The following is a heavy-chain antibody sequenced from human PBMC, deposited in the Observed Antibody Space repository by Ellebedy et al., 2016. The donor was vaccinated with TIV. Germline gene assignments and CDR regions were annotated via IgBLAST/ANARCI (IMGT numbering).Heavy chain of an antibody. J-gene: IGHJ4*02. CDR2: IKEDGSKK. D-gene: IGHD2-2*01. CDR3: AGPAAIGTKTFDY. Sequence: GESLKISCAASGFTFSNFWMIWVRQAPGKGLEWVANIKEDGSKKSYVDSVKGRFTISRDNAKNSLSLQMNSLSAEDTAVYYCAGPAAIGTKTFDYWGQGTLVTVSS. CDR1: GFTFSNFW. V-gene: IGHV3-7*01.